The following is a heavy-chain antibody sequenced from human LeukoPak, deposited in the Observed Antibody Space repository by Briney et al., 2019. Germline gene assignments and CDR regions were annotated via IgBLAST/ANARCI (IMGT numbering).Heavy chain of an antibody. Sequence: PSETLSLTCTVSGGSISSYYWSWIRQPPGKGLEWIGYIYYSGSTNYNTSLKSRVTISVDTSKNQFSLKLSSVTAADTAVYYCARGKDYGDLSDYWGQGTLVTVSS. J-gene: IGHJ4*02. CDR1: GGSISSYY. CDR3: ARGKDYGDLSDY. CDR2: IYYSGST. V-gene: IGHV4-59*01. D-gene: IGHD4-17*01.